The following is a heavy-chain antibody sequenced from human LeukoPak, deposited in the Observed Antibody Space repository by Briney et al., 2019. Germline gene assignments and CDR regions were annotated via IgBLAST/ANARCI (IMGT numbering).Heavy chain of an antibody. CDR2: ILNSGAST. V-gene: IGHV3-23*01. CDR3: AGDVPRSGWAFDY. J-gene: IGHJ4*02. Sequence: PGGSLRLSCAASGFTFSSYAMAWVRQAPGKGLEWVSAILNSGASTYYADSVRGRFTVSRDNSKNTLFLQMDSLRAEDTAVCYCAGDVPRSGWAFDYWGQGTLVTVPS. CDR1: GFTFSSYA. D-gene: IGHD6-19*01.